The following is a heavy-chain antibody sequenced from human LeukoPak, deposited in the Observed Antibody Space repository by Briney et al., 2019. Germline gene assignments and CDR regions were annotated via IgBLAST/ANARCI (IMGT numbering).Heavy chain of an antibody. CDR1: GFSLSTSGVA. D-gene: IGHD3-10*01. Sequence: SGPALVKPTQTLTLTCIFSGFSLSTSGVAVAWIRQPPGKALEWLALIYWDDDKRYSPSLKSRLTITKDTSKNHVVLTMTNMDPVDTATYYRARSYYYSSGTYYNDYWGQGTQVTVSS. CDR3: ARSYYYSSGTYYNDY. V-gene: IGHV2-5*02. CDR2: IYWDDDK. J-gene: IGHJ4*02.